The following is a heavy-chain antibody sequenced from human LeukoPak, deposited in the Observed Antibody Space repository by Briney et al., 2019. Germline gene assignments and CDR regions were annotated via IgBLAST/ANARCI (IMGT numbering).Heavy chain of an antibody. V-gene: IGHV3-9*01. Sequence: GGSLRLSCAASGFTFDDYAMHWVRQAPGKGLEGVSGISWNSGSICYADSVKGRFTISRDNAKKSLYLQMISLRAEDTALYYCAKGDSSGYYSDAFDIWGQGTMVTVSS. CDR2: ISWNSGSI. J-gene: IGHJ3*02. CDR1: GFTFDDYA. D-gene: IGHD3-22*01. CDR3: AKGDSSGYYSDAFDI.